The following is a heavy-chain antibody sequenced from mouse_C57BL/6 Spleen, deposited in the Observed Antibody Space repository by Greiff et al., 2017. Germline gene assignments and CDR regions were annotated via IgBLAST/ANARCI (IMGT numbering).Heavy chain of an antibody. J-gene: IGHJ4*01. V-gene: IGHV1-50*01. CDR3: AGRRGAMDY. CDR2: IDPSDSYT. CDR1: GYTFTSYW. Sequence: QVQLQQPGAELVKPGASVKLSCKASGYTFTSYWMQWVKQRPGQGLEWIGEIDPSDSYTNYNQKFKGKATLTVDTSSSTAYMQLSSLTSEDSAVYYCAGRRGAMDYWGQGTSVTVSS.